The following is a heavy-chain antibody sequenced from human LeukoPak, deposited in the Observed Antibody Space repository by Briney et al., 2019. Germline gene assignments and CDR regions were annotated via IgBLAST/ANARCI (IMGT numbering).Heavy chain of an antibody. J-gene: IGHJ4*02. CDR3: AKDYEQLGTCFDY. Sequence: GGCLRLACATPGFTFRSYARSWGRQTPGRGLEWVSAISGGGGSTYYADSVKGRFTISRGNTKNTLYLQMNSLRAEDTAVYYCAKDYEQLGTCFDYWGQGTLVTVSS. CDR1: GFTFRSYA. V-gene: IGHV3-23*01. D-gene: IGHD6-6*01. CDR2: ISGGGGST.